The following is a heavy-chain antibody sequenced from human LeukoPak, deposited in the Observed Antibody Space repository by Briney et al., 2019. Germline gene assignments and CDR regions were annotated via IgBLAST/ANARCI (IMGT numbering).Heavy chain of an antibody. J-gene: IGHJ4*02. CDR3: ARVGGTDLSMGY. D-gene: IGHD3-10*01. V-gene: IGHV4-39*07. CDR2: IYYSGST. Sequence: SETLSLTCTVSGGSISSSSYYWGWIRQPPGKGLEWIGSIYYSGSTYYNPSLKSRVTISVDTSKNQFSLKLSSVTAADTAVCYCARVGGTDLSMGYWGQGTLVTVSS. CDR1: GGSISSSSYY.